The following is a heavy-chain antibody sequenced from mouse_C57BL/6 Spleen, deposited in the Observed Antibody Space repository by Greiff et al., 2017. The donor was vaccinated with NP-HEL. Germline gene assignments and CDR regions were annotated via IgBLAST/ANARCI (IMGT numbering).Heavy chain of an antibody. Sequence: QVQLQQPGAELVKPGASVKLSCKASGYTFTSYWMHWVKQRPGQGLEWIGMIHPNSGSTNYNEKFKSKATLTVDKSSSTAYMQLSSLTSEDSAVYYCAREGGSTMVTSWFAYWGQGTLVTVSA. CDR1: GYTFTSYW. J-gene: IGHJ3*01. CDR3: AREGGSTMVTSWFAY. D-gene: IGHD2-2*01. V-gene: IGHV1-64*01. CDR2: IHPNSGST.